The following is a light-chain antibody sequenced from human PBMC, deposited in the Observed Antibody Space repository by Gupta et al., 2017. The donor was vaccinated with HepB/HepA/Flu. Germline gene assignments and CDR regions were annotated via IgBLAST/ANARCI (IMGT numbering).Light chain of an antibody. Sequence: QSVLTQPPSASGTPGQRVTLSCSGSSSNIGSNYVYWYQQLPGTAPKLLIYRNNQRPSGVPDRFSGSKSGTSASLAISGLRSEDEADYYCAAWDDSLWVFGGGTKLTVL. CDR2: RNN. CDR1: SSNIGSNY. J-gene: IGLJ3*02. CDR3: AAWDDSLWV. V-gene: IGLV1-47*01.